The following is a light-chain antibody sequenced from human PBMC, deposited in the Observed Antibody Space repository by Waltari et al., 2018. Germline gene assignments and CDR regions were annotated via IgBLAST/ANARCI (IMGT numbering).Light chain of an antibody. Sequence: DIQLTQPPSSLSSSVGDRVIITSQASQGISNSFSWYQQKQGEAPRLLLDGAAKLQGGGPSRFSGSGAGTGFTLTVSSLQLEDFATYYCQQYNSPLITFGQGTRLEIK. V-gene: IGKV1-NL1*01. J-gene: IGKJ5*01. CDR3: QQYNSPLIT. CDR1: QGISNS. CDR2: GAA.